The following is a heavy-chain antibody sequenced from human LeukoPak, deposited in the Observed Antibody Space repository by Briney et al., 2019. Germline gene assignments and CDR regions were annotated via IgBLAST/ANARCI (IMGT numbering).Heavy chain of an antibody. CDR1: GYIFTGYY. Sequence: ASVKVSCKASGYIFTGYYLHWVRQAPGQGLEWVGGINSNNGDTHYAQNFQGRVTMTRDTSISTAYMELSRLGSDDTAVNYCARDGDGYNLDWGQGTLVTVSS. V-gene: IGHV1-2*02. J-gene: IGHJ4*02. CDR2: INSNNGDT. CDR3: ARDGDGYNLD. D-gene: IGHD5-24*01.